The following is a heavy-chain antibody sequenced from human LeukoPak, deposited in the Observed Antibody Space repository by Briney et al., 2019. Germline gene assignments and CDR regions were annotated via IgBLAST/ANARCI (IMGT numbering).Heavy chain of an antibody. J-gene: IGHJ3*02. D-gene: IGHD5-24*01. Sequence: SETLSLTCAVSGASISSFYWSWVRQPPGKGLEWIGYIYYTGSTNYNPSLKSRVTMSVDTSKNQFSLKLTSVTAADTDVYYCASLPQLIRDGYIADSFDIWGQGTMVTVSS. CDR2: IYYTGST. CDR1: GASISSFY. CDR3: ASLPQLIRDGYIADSFDI. V-gene: IGHV4-59*01.